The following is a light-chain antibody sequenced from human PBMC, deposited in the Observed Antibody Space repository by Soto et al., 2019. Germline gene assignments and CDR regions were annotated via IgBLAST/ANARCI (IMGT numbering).Light chain of an antibody. CDR2: GAS. CDR3: QQYKNWPL. CDR1: QSVSSSY. J-gene: IGKJ5*01. V-gene: IGKV3-15*01. Sequence: EIVLTQSPGTLSLSPGESVTLSCRASQSVSSSYLAWYQQKPGLAPRLLLYGASTRATGIPVRFSGSGFGTEFTLTISSLQSEDFAVYYCQQYKNWPLFGQGTRLEIK.